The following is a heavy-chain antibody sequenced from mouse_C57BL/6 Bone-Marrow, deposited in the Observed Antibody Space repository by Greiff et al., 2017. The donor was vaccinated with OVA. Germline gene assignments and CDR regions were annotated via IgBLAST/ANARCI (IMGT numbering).Heavy chain of an antibody. Sequence: QVQLKQSGAELVKPGASVKLSCKASGYTFTEYTIHWVKQRSGQGLEWIGWFYPGSGSIKYNEKFKDKATLTADKSSSTVYMELSRLTSEDSAVYFCARHGDYYGRSSTWDMDYWGQGTSVTVSS. V-gene: IGHV1-62-2*01. CDR2: FYPGSGSI. D-gene: IGHD1-1*01. J-gene: IGHJ4*01. CDR3: ARHGDYYGRSSTWDMDY. CDR1: GYTFTEYT.